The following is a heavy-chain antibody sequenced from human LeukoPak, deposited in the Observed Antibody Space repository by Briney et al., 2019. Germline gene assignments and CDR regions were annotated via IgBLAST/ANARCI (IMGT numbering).Heavy chain of an antibody. CDR2: IDFTSRYI. CDR1: GFTFSSYS. CDR3: ARVADYYGSGSYFGNFDY. J-gene: IGHJ4*02. Sequence: GGSLRLSCAASGFTFSSYSMNWVRQAPGKGLEWVSSIDFTSRYIYNADSVKGRFTISRDNAKNSLYLQMNSLRAEDTAVYYCARVADYYGSGSYFGNFDYWGQGTLVTVSS. D-gene: IGHD3-10*01. V-gene: IGHV3-21*04.